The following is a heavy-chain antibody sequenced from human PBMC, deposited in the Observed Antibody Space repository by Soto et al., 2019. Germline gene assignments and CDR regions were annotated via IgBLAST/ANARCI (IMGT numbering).Heavy chain of an antibody. CDR3: ARVPRYDTWDFDY. V-gene: IGHV3-33*01. Sequence: QVQLVESGGGVVQPGRSLRLSCTASGFSVSTHVIHWVRQAPGQGLEWVAVLWYDGSREYYAESVKGRFTISRDNSKNTMYLQMNSLRAEDTAVYYCARVPRYDTWDFDYWGQGTLATVSS. CDR2: LWYDGSRE. D-gene: IGHD3-22*01. CDR1: GFSVSTHV. J-gene: IGHJ4*02.